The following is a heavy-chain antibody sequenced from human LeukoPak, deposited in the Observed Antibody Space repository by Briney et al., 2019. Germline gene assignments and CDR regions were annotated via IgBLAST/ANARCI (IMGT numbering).Heavy chain of an antibody. J-gene: IGHJ6*02. CDR3: ALGGYSYGLYYGMDV. Sequence: SVKVSCKASGGTFSSYAISWVRQAPGQGPEWMGGIIPIFGTANYAQKFQGRVTITADESTSTAYMELSSLRSEDTAVYYCALGGYSYGLYYGMDVWGQGTTVTVSS. D-gene: IGHD5-18*01. CDR1: GGTFSSYA. V-gene: IGHV1-69*01. CDR2: IIPIFGTA.